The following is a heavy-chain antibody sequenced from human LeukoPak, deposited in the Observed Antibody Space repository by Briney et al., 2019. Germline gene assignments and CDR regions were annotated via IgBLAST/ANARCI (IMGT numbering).Heavy chain of an antibody. V-gene: IGHV1-58*02. CDR1: GFTFTSSA. D-gene: IGHD5-12*01. Sequence: ASVKVSCKASGFTFTSSAMQWVRQARGQRLEWIGWIVVGSGNTNYAQKFQERVTITRDMSTSTAYMELSSLRSEDTAVYYCARVSWEYSGYGKARWFDPWGQGTLVTVSS. CDR3: ARVSWEYSGYGKARWFDP. CDR2: IVVGSGNT. J-gene: IGHJ5*02.